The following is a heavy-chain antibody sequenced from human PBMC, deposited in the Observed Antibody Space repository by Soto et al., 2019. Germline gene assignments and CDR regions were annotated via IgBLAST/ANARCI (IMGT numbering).Heavy chain of an antibody. V-gene: IGHV3-74*01. CDR1: GFTFSSYW. J-gene: IGHJ6*02. D-gene: IGHD2-2*01. Sequence: TGGSLRLSCAASGFTFSSYWMHWVRQAPGKGLVWVSRINSDGSSTSYADSVKGRFTISRDNAKNTLYLQMNSLRAEDTAVYYCARDGGYCSSTSCYPYYYYYGMDVWGQGTTVTVSS. CDR3: ARDGGYCSSTSCYPYYYYYGMDV. CDR2: INSDGSST.